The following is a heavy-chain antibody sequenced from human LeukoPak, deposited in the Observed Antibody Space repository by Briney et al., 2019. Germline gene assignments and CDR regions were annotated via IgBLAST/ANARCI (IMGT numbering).Heavy chain of an antibody. CDR3: AKGVWVKSLDY. Sequence: GGSLRLSCATSGFTFSSYGMHWVRQVPGKGLEWVAVISKDAKSNYHVDSVKGRFTISRDNSKNTPYLHMNSLRAEETAVYYCAKGVWVKSLDYWGQGTLVTVSS. CDR1: GFTFSSYG. V-gene: IGHV3-30*18. D-gene: IGHD3-22*01. J-gene: IGHJ4*02. CDR2: ISKDAKSN.